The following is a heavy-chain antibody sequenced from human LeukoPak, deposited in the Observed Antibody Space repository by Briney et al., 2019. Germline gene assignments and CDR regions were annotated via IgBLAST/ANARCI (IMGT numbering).Heavy chain of an antibody. D-gene: IGHD3-22*01. V-gene: IGHV3-48*02. CDR3: ARAATFDYYDSSAYYYDPFGY. Sequence: GGSLRLSCAASGFTFSSYSMNWVRQAPGKGLEWVSYISSSSSTIYYADSVKGRFTISRDNAKNSLYLQMNSLRDEDTAVYYCARAATFDYYDSSAYYYDPFGYWGQGTLVTVSS. CDR1: GFTFSSYS. CDR2: ISSSSSTI. J-gene: IGHJ4*02.